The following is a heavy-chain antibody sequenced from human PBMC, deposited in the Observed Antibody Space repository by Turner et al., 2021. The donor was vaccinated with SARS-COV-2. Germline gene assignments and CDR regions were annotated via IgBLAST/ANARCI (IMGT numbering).Heavy chain of an antibody. CDR2: MNQDRSEK. V-gene: IGHV3-7*04. CDR1: GFTFSSYW. J-gene: IGHJ4*02. CDR3: ARAVAGLLFDY. Sequence: EVQLVESVGGLVQPGGSLRLSCAASGFTFSSYWMSWVRQAPGKGLEWVANMNQDRSEKDYVDSVKGRFTISRDNAKNSLYLQMNSLRAEDTALYYCARAVAGLLFDYWGQGTLVTVSS. D-gene: IGHD6-19*01.